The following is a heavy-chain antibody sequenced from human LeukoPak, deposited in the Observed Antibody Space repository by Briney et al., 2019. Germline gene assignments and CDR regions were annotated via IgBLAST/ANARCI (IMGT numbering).Heavy chain of an antibody. D-gene: IGHD1-26*01. CDR3: ARDLSGPSVY. Sequence: GGSLRLSCAASGFTLSSYWMSWLRQAPGKGLEWVINIRPDGGEKYFVDSVKGRFTISRDNAKNSLYLQMNSLRAEDTAVYYCARDLSGPSVYWGQGTLVTVSS. CDR2: IRPDGGEK. CDR1: GFTLSSYW. J-gene: IGHJ4*02. V-gene: IGHV3-7*01.